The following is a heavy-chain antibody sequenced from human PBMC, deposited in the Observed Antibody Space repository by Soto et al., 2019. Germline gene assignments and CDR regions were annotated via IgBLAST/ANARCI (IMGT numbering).Heavy chain of an antibody. Sequence: SLRLSCAASGFTFSSYSMNWVRQAPGKGLEWVSSISSSSSYIYYADSVKGRFTISRDNARNSLYLQMNSLRAEDTAVYYCASPSVAATPGRYYYYGMDVWGQGTTVTVSS. CDR2: ISSSSSYI. CDR3: ASPSVAATPGRYYYYGMDV. V-gene: IGHV3-21*01. CDR1: GFTFSSYS. D-gene: IGHD2-15*01. J-gene: IGHJ6*02.